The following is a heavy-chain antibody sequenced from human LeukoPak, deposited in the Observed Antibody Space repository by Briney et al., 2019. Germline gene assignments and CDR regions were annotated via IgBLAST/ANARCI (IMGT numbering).Heavy chain of an antibody. V-gene: IGHV4-34*01. D-gene: IGHD5-12*01. CDR2: INHSGST. CDR3: ARGGVADY. Sequence: SETLSLTCAVYGGSFSGYYWSWIRQPPGKGLEWIGEINHSGSTNYNPSLKSRVTISVDSSKNQFSLKLSSVTAADTAVYYCARGGVADYWGQGTLVTVSS. J-gene: IGHJ4*02. CDR1: GGSFSGYY.